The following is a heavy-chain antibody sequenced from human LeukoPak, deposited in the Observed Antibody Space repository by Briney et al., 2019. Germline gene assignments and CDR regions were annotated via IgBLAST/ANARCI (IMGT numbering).Heavy chain of an antibody. Sequence: SETLSLTCAVSGDSISTDNWWSWVRQPPGKGQEWIGEIHHRGSTNHNPTLKSRVSISVDKSKNHLSLNVNSATAADTAVYYCARRDYYDSTGYYYLWGQGTLVTVSS. CDR2: IHHRGST. D-gene: IGHD3-22*01. CDR3: ARRDYYDSTGYYYL. J-gene: IGHJ4*02. CDR1: GDSISTDNW. V-gene: IGHV4-4*02.